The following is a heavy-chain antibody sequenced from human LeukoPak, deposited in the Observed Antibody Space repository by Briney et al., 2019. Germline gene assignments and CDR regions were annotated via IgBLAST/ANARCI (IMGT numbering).Heavy chain of an antibody. V-gene: IGHV4-39*01. Sequence: SETLSLTCTVSGGSIGGSTYYWGWIRQPPGKGLEWIASMYYSGRTYYNMSLKSRVTISVDTSKNQFSLKLSSVTAADTAVYYCARQSRFSWGFDPWGQGTLVTVSS. CDR1: GGSIGGSTYY. J-gene: IGHJ5*02. CDR2: MYYSGRT. D-gene: IGHD1-26*01. CDR3: ARQSRFSWGFDP.